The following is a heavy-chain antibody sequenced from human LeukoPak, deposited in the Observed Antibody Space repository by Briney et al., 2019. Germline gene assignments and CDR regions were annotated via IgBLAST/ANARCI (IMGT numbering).Heavy chain of an antibody. CDR3: ARQTIASVTGYMLFDL. D-gene: IGHD2-2*02. CDR2: IYYTEST. Sequence: PSETLSLTCAVSGGSINSRDYYWGWIRQPPGKGLEWVGSIYYTESTFHNPSLKSRVIISVDTSKNLFSLELTSVTAADSAIYYCARQTIASVTGYMLFDLWGRGTLVIVSS. CDR1: GGSINSRDYY. J-gene: IGHJ2*01. V-gene: IGHV4-39*01.